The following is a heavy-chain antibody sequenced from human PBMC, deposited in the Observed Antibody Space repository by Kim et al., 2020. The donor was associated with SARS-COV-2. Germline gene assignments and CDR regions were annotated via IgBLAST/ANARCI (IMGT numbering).Heavy chain of an antibody. D-gene: IGHD5-18*01. CDR3: ARESTSKQLWSIQTYYYYGMDG. Sequence: ASVKVSCKASGYTFTSYAMNWVRQAPGQGLEWMGWINTNTGNPTYAQGFTGRFVFSLDTSVSTAYLQISSLKAEDTAVYYCARESTSKQLWSIQTYYYYGMDGWGQGTTVTVSS. CDR1: GYTFTSYA. CDR2: INTNTGNP. V-gene: IGHV7-4-1*02. J-gene: IGHJ6*02.